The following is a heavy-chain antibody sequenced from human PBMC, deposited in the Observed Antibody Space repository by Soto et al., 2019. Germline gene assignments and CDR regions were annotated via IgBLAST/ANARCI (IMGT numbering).Heavy chain of an antibody. CDR1: GYTFTSYG. D-gene: IGHD3-10*01. CDR2: ISAYNGNT. Sequence: QVQLVQSGAEVKKPGASVKVSCKASGYTFTSYGISWVRQAPGQGLEWMGWISAYNGNTNYAQKLQGRVTMTTDTSTSTACMELRSLRSDDTAVYYCARDRRWYGSGSYFWARVSDYFDYWGQGTLVTVSS. V-gene: IGHV1-18*04. CDR3: ARDRRWYGSGSYFWARVSDYFDY. J-gene: IGHJ4*02.